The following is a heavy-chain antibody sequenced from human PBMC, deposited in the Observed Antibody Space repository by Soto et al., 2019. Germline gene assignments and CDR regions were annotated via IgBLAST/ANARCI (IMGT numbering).Heavy chain of an antibody. Sequence: PGGSLRLSCAASGFTFSSYAMSWVRQAPGKGLEWVSAISGSGGSTYYADSVKGRFTISRDNSKNTLYLQMNSLRAEDTAVYYCAKVKGGVLRYFDWLPINAFDIWGQGTMVTVSS. CDR3: AKVKGGVLRYFDWLPINAFDI. CDR1: GFTFSSYA. CDR2: ISGSGGST. D-gene: IGHD3-9*01. J-gene: IGHJ3*02. V-gene: IGHV3-23*01.